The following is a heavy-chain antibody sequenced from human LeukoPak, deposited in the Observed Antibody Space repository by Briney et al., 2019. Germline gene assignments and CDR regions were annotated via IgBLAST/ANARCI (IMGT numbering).Heavy chain of an antibody. Sequence: KPSETLSLTCTVSGGSINSYYWSWIRQPPGKGLEWIGYIYYSGSTNYNPSLKGRVTISVDTSNNKFSLKLTSLTAADTAVYYCVRHLSAGRPAFDIWGQGTMVTVSS. CDR2: IYYSGST. J-gene: IGHJ3*02. CDR3: VRHLSAGRPAFDI. D-gene: IGHD2-15*01. CDR1: GGSINSYY. V-gene: IGHV4-59*08.